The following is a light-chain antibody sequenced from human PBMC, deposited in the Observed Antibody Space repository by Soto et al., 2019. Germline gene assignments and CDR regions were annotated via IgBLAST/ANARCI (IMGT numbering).Light chain of an antibody. J-gene: IGKJ4*01. CDR2: AAS. V-gene: IGKV1-39*01. CDR1: QSSSSY. Sequence: IQLTQSPSSLSASVGDRVTITCRASQSSSSYLNWYQQKPGKVPRLLIYAASSLQSGVPSRFSGSGSGTDFTLTISSLQPEDFATYYCQQSYSNPFTFGGGTKVDIK. CDR3: QQSYSNPFT.